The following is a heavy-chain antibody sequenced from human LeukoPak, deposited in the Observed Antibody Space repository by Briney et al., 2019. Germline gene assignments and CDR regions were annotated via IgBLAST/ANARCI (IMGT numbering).Heavy chain of an antibody. D-gene: IGHD2-15*01. Sequence: SETLSLTCTVSGGSISSYYWSWIRQPPGKGLEWIGYIYYSGCTNYNPSLKSRVTISVDPSKNQYSLKLSSVTAADTAVYYCALSCSGGSCYAGAEDYWGQGTLVTVSS. CDR3: ALSCSGGSCYAGAEDY. J-gene: IGHJ4*02. CDR2: IYYSGCT. CDR1: GGSISSYY. V-gene: IGHV4-59*12.